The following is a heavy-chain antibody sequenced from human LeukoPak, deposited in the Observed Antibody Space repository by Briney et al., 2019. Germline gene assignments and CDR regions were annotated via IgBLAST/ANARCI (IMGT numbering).Heavy chain of an antibody. J-gene: IGHJ5*02. CDR1: GYTFTSYG. Sequence: ASVTVSCKASGYTFTSYGISWVRQAPGQGLEWMGWISAYNGNTNYAQKLQGRVTMTTDTSTSTAYMELRSLRSDDTAVYYCARVGGYYDSSGYPPPFGVSSPGPSNWFDPWGQGTLVTVSS. CDR3: ARVGGYYDSSGYPPPFGVSSPGPSNWFDP. CDR2: ISAYNGNT. V-gene: IGHV1-18*01. D-gene: IGHD3-22*01.